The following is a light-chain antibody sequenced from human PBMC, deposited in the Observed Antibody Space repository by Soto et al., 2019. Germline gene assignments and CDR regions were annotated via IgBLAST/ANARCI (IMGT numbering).Light chain of an antibody. Sequence: QSALTQPPSVSGAPGQRVTISCTGSSSNIGAGYHVHWYQQLPGAAPKLLIFGDSNRPSGVPDRFSGSKSGTSASLAITGLQADDEADYYCQSSDSRLSGSYVFGTGTKVTVL. CDR1: SSNIGAGYH. V-gene: IGLV1-40*01. CDR3: QSSDSRLSGSYV. CDR2: GDS. J-gene: IGLJ1*01.